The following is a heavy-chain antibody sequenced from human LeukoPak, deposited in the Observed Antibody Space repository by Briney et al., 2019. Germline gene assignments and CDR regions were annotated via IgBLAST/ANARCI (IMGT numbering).Heavy chain of an antibody. CDR1: GFTVSNNY. D-gene: IGHD6-13*01. J-gene: IGHJ6*03. CDR2: IYSGGST. CDR3: ARALWYSSSLYYMDV. V-gene: IGHV3-53*01. Sequence: PGGSLRLSCAASGFTVSNNYMNWVRQAPGKGLEWVSLIYSGGSTYYADSVKGRFTISRDNSKNTLYLQMNSLRAEDTAVYYCARALWYSSSLYYMDVWGKGTTVTVSS.